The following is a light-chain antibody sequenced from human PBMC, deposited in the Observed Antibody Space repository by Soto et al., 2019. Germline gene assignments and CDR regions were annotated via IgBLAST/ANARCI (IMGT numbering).Light chain of an antibody. Sequence: SVLTQPASVSGSPGQSITISYTGTSSDVGGYNYVSWYQQHPGKAPKLMIYDVSNRPSGVSNRFSGSKSGNTASLTISGLQAEDEADYYCSSYTSSSTLFGTGTKVTVL. CDR3: SSYTSSSTL. CDR1: SSDVGGYNY. J-gene: IGLJ1*01. V-gene: IGLV2-14*01. CDR2: DVS.